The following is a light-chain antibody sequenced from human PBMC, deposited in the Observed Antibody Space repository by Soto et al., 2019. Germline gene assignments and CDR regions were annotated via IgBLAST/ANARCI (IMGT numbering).Light chain of an antibody. CDR3: QQLNSYVFT. CDR2: AAS. V-gene: IGKV1-9*01. CDR1: QDVSRF. J-gene: IGKJ3*01. Sequence: DIQLTQSPSFLSASVGDRVTISCRASQDVSRFLAWYQQKPWKAPNLLLYAASTLQSGVRSRFSGSGSGTEFTLTISSLQPEDFATYYCQQLNSYVFTFGPGTKVDIK.